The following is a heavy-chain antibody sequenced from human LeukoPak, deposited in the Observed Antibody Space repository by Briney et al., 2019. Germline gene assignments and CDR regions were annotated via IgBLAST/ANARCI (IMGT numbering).Heavy chain of an antibody. Sequence: PGRSLRLSCAASGFTASSNYMSGVRQTPGKGLEWVSILYSRGSTFYADAVKGRFTSSRDNSKNTLYLQMNSLRAEDTAVYYCARGASNLLAFDIWDKGTMVNVSS. J-gene: IGHJ3*02. CDR3: ARGASNLLAFDI. CDR2: LYSRGST. CDR1: GFTASSNY. D-gene: IGHD4-11*01. V-gene: IGHV3-53*01.